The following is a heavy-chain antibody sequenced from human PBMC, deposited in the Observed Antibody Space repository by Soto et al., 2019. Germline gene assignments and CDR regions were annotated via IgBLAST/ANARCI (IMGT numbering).Heavy chain of an antibody. D-gene: IGHD3-22*01. CDR2: ILPIFGTA. CDR3: ERDGSGSRSRASPMDV. V-gene: IGHV1-69*01. J-gene: IGHJ6*01. Sequence: QVQLVQSGGEVKKPGSSVKVSCKASGDTFSSYAISWVRQAPGQGLEWMGGILPIFGTANYAQKFQGRVTITADDSTSTAYMELRSLRCDDTAVYYCERDGSGSRSRASPMDVWGQGTTVTVS. CDR1: GDTFSSYA.